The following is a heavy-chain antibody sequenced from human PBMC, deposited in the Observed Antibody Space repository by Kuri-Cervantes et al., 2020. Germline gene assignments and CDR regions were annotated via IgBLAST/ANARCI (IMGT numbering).Heavy chain of an antibody. D-gene: IGHD3-10*01. J-gene: IGHJ6*03. Sequence: GESLKISCAASGFTFSSYGMHWVRQAPGKGLEWVAFIRYDGSNKYYADSVKGRFTISRDNSKNTLYLQMDSLRAEDTAMYYCARPNSRYYVSESRGGLLDYMDVWGKGTTVTVSS. CDR1: GFTFSSYG. CDR3: ARPNSRYYVSESRGGLLDYMDV. CDR2: IRYDGSNK. V-gene: IGHV3-30*02.